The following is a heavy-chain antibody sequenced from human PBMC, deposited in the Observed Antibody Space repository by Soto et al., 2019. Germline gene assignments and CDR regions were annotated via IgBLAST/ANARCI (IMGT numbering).Heavy chain of an antibody. Sequence: ESGGGLVQPGGSLRLSCAASGFTFSSYEMNWVRQAPGKGLEWVSYISSSGSTIYYADSVKGRFTISRDNAKNSLYLQMNSLRAEDTAVYYCARDYYDSSGYPYYFDYWGQGTLVTVSS. CDR2: ISSSGSTI. V-gene: IGHV3-48*03. CDR1: GFTFSSYE. CDR3: ARDYYDSSGYPYYFDY. J-gene: IGHJ4*02. D-gene: IGHD3-22*01.